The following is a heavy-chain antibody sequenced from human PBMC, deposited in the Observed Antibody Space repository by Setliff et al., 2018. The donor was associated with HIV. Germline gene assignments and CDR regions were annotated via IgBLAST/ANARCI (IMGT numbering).Heavy chain of an antibody. CDR3: ARRGPIAARGGYGMDV. J-gene: IGHJ6*02. V-gene: IGHV3-23*01. CDR2: ISISGGST. CDR1: GFTFSSYA. D-gene: IGHD6-13*01. Sequence: ETLSLSCAASGFTFSSYAMTWVRQAPGKGLEWVSAISISGGSTYYADSVKGRFTISRDNAKNTLYLQMNSLRAEDTAVYYCARRGPIAARGGYGMDVWGQGTTVTVSS.